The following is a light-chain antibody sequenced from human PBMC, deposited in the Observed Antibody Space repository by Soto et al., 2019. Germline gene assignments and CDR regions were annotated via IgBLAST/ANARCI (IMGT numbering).Light chain of an antibody. CDR3: SSYTTSSTQV. J-gene: IGLJ3*02. CDR1: SSDVGYYNY. V-gene: IGLV2-14*01. CDR2: EVS. Sequence: QSVLTQPASVSGSPGQSITISCTGTSSDVGYYNYVSWYQHHPGKVPKLMIYEVSNRPSGVSNRFSGSKSGNTASLTISGLQAEHEADYYCSSYTTSSTQVFGGGTQLTVL.